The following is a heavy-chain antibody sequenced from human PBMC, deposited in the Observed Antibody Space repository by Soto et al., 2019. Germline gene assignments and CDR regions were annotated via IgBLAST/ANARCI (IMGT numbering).Heavy chain of an antibody. Sequence: QVQLVQSGAEVKKPGSSVKVSCKASGGTFSSYAISWVRQAPGQGLEWMGGIIPIFGTANYAQKFQGRVTITADESTSTAYMELSSLRSEDTAVYYCAREVVNTAMVEEYYYYYGMDVWGQGTTVTVSS. CDR3: AREVVNTAMVEEYYYYYGMDV. CDR1: GGTFSSYA. CDR2: IIPIFGTA. V-gene: IGHV1-69*01. D-gene: IGHD5-18*01. J-gene: IGHJ6*02.